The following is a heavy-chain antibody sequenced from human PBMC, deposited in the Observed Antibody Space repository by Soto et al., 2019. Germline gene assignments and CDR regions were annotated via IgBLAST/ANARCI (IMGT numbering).Heavy chain of an antibody. Sequence: QVQLVESGGGVVQPGRSLRLSCAASGFTFNAYGMHWVRQAPGKGLVWVAVISSDGSSKYYADSVQGRFTISRDNSKNTVALQMNSLRAEDTAVYYCVKDLRWCGYDLFDYWGQGVLVTVSS. CDR1: GFTFNAYG. CDR3: VKDLRWCGYDLFDY. J-gene: IGHJ4*02. CDR2: ISSDGSSK. V-gene: IGHV3-30*18. D-gene: IGHD5-12*01.